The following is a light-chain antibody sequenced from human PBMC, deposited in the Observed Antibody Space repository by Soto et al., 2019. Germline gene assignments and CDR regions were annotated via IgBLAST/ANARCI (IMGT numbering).Light chain of an antibody. V-gene: IGLV2-23*01. Sequence: QSVLTQPASVSGSPGQSITISCTGTSSDVGSYNLVSWYQQHPGKAPKLMIYEGSKRPSGVSNRFSGSKSGNTASLTISGLQAEDEADYYCCSYAGSQVFGGGTKVTAL. J-gene: IGLJ2*01. CDR2: EGS. CDR1: SSDVGSYNL. CDR3: CSYAGSQV.